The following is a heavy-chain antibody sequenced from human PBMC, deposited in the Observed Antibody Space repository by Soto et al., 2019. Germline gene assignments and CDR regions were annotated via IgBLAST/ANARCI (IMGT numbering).Heavy chain of an antibody. CDR1: GGSISSYY. D-gene: IGHD3-16*01. CDR3: ARDLGYGMDV. CDR2: IYYSGST. J-gene: IGHJ6*02. Sequence: QVQLQESGPGLVKPSETLSLTCTVSGGSISSYYWSWIRQPPGKGLEWIGYIYYSGSTNYNPSLKCRVTISVDTSKNQFSLKLSSVTAADTAVYYCARDLGYGMDVWGQGTTVTVSS. V-gene: IGHV4-59*01.